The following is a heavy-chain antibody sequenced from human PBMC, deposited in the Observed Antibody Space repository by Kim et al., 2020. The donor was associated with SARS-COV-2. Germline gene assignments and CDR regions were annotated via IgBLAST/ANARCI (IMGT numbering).Heavy chain of an antibody. CDR3: ARGPLEFRPFDY. J-gene: IGHJ4*02. Sequence: NNNPSLKSQVTISVDTSKNQFSLKLSSVTAADTAVYYCARGPLEFRPFDYWGQGTLVTVSS. V-gene: IGHV4-59*09. D-gene: IGHD3-3*01.